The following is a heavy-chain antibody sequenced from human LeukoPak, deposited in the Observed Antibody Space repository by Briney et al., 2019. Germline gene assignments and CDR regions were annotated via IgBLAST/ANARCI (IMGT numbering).Heavy chain of an antibody. D-gene: IGHD1-7*01. CDR3: AREGLLELPYSTSDY. Sequence: GGSLRLSCAASGFTFSRYWMTWVRQAPGKGLEWVANIKQDGREKYYVDSVRGRFTISRDNAMNSLYLQMESLRAADTAVYYCAREGLLELPYSTSDYWGQGTLVTVSS. CDR1: GFTFSRYW. J-gene: IGHJ4*02. V-gene: IGHV3-7*01. CDR2: IKQDGREK.